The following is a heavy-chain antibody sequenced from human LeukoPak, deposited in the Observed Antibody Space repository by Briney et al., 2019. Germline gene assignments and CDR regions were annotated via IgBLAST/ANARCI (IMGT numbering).Heavy chain of an antibody. V-gene: IGHV4-59*01. J-gene: IGHJ4*02. CDR1: DGSINTYY. D-gene: IGHD4-11*01. CDR2: IHHSGST. CDR3: ARGFLQSHFDY. Sequence: PSETLSLTCTVSDGSINTYYWSWIRQPPGKGLEWIGYIHHSGSTNYNPSLKSRVTLSIDTSKNQFSLRLNSVTAADTAVYYCARGFLQSHFDYWGQGTLVTVSS.